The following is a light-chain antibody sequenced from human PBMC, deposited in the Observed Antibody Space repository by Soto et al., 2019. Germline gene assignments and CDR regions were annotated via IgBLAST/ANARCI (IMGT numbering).Light chain of an antibody. J-gene: IGKJ1*01. CDR1: QTISSW. CDR3: QHYNSYSEA. Sequence: DIQMTQSPSTLSGSVGDRVTLTCRASQTISSWLAWYQQKPGKAPKLLIYKASTLNSGFPSRFSGSVSWTEFTLTISSLQPDDFATYYCQHYNSYSEAFGQGTKVDIK. CDR2: KAS. V-gene: IGKV1-5*03.